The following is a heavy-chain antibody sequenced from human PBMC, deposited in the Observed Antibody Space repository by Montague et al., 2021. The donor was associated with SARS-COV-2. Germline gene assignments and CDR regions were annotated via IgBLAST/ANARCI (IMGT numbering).Heavy chain of an antibody. J-gene: IGHJ6*02. D-gene: IGHD3-10*01. CDR2: INQSGRT. CDR3: ARDRPRSYYYGSGTYTWGGYGMDV. V-gene: IGHV4-34*01. Sequence: SETLSLTCAVYGGSFSGYYWSWIRQPPEKGLEWIGEINQSGRTNNNPSLKSRVIISVDTSKNQFSLKLSSVTAADTAVYYCARDRPRSYYYGSGTYTWGGYGMDVWGQGTTVTVSS. CDR1: GGSFSGYY.